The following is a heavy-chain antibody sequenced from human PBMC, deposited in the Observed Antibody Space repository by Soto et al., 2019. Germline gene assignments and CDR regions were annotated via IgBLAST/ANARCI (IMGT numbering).Heavy chain of an antibody. J-gene: IGHJ3*01. CDR3: ARWSAIVGGAEALDV. D-gene: IGHD1-26*01. V-gene: IGHV1-18*01. Sequence: QVQLVQSGAEVKKPGASVRVSCKTSGYTFINYGITWVRQAPGQGLEWMGWLSAYNGDTSSSEKLQDRFTMTTHTSTNTLYMDLRSLTSDDTAVYYCARWSAIVGGAEALDVWGQGTMVIGSS. CDR2: LSAYNGDT. CDR1: GYTFINYG.